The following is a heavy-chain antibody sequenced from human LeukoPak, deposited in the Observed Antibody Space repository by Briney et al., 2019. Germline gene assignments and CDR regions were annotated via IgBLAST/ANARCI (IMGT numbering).Heavy chain of an antibody. J-gene: IGHJ4*02. CDR3: AMGGDITTSQFDY. CDR2: ISSSSSYI. V-gene: IGHV3-21*04. D-gene: IGHD5-12*01. Sequence: PGGSLRLPCAASGFTFSSYSMNWVRQAPGKGLEWVSSISSSSSYIYYADSVKGRFTISRDNSKNTLYLQMNNLRAEDTAVYYCAMGGDITTSQFDYWGQGTLVTVSS. CDR1: GFTFSSYS.